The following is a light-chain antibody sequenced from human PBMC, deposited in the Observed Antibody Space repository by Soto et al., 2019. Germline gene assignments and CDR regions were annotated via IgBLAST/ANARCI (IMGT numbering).Light chain of an antibody. V-gene: IGKV3-20*01. Sequence: EIVLTQSPGTLSLSPGERATLSCRASESVSSSNLAWYQQKPGQAPMLLIYGASNRATGIPDRFSGSGSGTDFTLTISRLEPEDFAVYYCQQYGSSPPMYTFGQGTKLEIK. CDR2: GAS. J-gene: IGKJ2*01. CDR3: QQYGSSPPMYT. CDR1: ESVSSSN.